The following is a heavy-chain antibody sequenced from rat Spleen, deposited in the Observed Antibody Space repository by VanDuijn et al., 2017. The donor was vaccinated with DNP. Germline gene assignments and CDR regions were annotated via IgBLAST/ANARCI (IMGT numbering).Heavy chain of an antibody. CDR2: INYDGSST. J-gene: IGHJ2*01. V-gene: IGHV5-7*01. Sequence: EVRLEESGGDLVQPGGSLKLSCAASGITFSDYNMAWVRQAPQKGLEWVATINYDGSSTYYRDSVKGRFTISRDDVKSTLYLQMDSPTSEDTATYYCASPLDYFESWGQGVMVTVSS. CDR1: GITFSDYN. CDR3: ASPLDYFES.